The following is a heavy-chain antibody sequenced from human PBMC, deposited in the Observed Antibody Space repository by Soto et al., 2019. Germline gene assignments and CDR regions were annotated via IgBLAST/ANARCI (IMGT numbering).Heavy chain of an antibody. V-gene: IGHV4-31*03. CDR3: ARVPLT. J-gene: IGHJ4*01. Sequence: QVQLQQSGPGLVKPSQTLSLTCTVSGGSISSGGYYWNWIRPHPGKGLEWTGYTYYSGSTYYGPARTTRGTQSIVTSQNQFSLKPSSVTAANTAVYYCARVPLTWGQGTLVTVSS. CDR1: GGSISSGGYY. CDR2: TYYSGST.